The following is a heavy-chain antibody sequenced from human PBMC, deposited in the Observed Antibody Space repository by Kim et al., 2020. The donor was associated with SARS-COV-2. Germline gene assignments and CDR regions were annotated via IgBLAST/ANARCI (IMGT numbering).Heavy chain of an antibody. CDR2: SNHSGST. V-gene: IGHV4-34*01. CDR3: ATDQTGTTDDYYGMDV. J-gene: IGHJ6*02. D-gene: IGHD1-1*01. Sequence: SETLSLTCAVYGGSFSGYYWSWIRQPPGTGLEWIGESNHSGSTNYNPALKSQVTISVDTAKNQFSLRLSFGTAAATAVYYCATDQTGTTDDYYGMDVGGQGTRVTVS. CDR1: GGSFSGYY.